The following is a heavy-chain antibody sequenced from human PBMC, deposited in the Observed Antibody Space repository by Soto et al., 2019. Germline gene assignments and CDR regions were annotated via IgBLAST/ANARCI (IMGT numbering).Heavy chain of an antibody. D-gene: IGHD6-19*01. CDR1: GFTFSNYG. Sequence: GGSLRLSCAASGFTFSNYGMHWVRQAPGKGLEWVAVIWYDGSNEYYADSVKGRFTISRDNSKNTPYLQMNSLRAEDTAVYYCARDDIPGRAVAIYGMDIWGQGTTVTVSS. CDR2: IWYDGSNE. CDR3: ARDDIPGRAVAIYGMDI. V-gene: IGHV3-33*01. J-gene: IGHJ6*02.